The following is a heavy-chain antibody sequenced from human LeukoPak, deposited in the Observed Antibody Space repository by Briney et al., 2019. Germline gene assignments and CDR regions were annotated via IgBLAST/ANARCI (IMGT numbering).Heavy chain of an antibody. CDR1: GLTFSDYW. J-gene: IGHJ4*01. CDR3: ASRGLYYDYVHGF. D-gene: IGHD3-16*01. V-gene: IGHV3-74*01. CDR2: INSDGSYT. Sequence: HPGGSLRLSCAASGLTFSDYWMHWVRQAPGKGLVWVSRINSDGSYTGYADSVKGRFTISRDNAKNTLYLQMNSLRAEDTAVYYCASRGLYYDYVHGFWGHGTLVTVSS.